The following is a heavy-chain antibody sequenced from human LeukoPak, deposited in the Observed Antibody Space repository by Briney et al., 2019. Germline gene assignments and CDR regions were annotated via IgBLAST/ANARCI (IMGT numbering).Heavy chain of an antibody. Sequence: SVKVSCKASGGTFSSYAISWVRQAPGQGLEWMGRIIPIFGTANCAQKFQGRVTITTDESTSTAYMELSSLRSEDTAVYYCARVVGGATGNNWFDPWGQGTLVTVSS. CDR1: GGTFSSYA. J-gene: IGHJ5*02. D-gene: IGHD1-14*01. CDR3: ARVVGGATGNNWFDP. CDR2: IIPIFGTA. V-gene: IGHV1-69*05.